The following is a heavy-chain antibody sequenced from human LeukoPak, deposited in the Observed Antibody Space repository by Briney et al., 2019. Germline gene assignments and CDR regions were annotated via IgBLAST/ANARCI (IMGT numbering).Heavy chain of an antibody. CDR2: ISYDGSNK. Sequence: GGSLRLSCAASGFTFSSYAMHWVRQAPGKGLEWVAVISYDGSNKYYADSVKGRFTISRDNSKNTLYLQMNSLRAEGTAVYYCARDRRSWQTNWFDPWGQGTLVTVSS. V-gene: IGHV3-30-3*01. CDR1: GFTFSSYA. CDR3: ARDRRSWQTNWFDP. J-gene: IGHJ5*02. D-gene: IGHD6-13*01.